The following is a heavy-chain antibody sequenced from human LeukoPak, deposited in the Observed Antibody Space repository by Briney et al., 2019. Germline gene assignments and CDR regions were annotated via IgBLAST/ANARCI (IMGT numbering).Heavy chain of an antibody. CDR2: IIWNGGST. Sequence: RPGGPLRLXSAAAGFTFDDFGKSWVRQGPGKGLKWVSGIIWNGGSTGYADSVKGRFTISRDNAKNSLYLQMNSLRAEDTALYYCARPTIAAAGTGAFDIWGQGTMVTVSS. D-gene: IGHD6-13*01. J-gene: IGHJ3*02. V-gene: IGHV3-20*03. CDR3: ARPTIAAAGTGAFDI. CDR1: GFTFDDFG.